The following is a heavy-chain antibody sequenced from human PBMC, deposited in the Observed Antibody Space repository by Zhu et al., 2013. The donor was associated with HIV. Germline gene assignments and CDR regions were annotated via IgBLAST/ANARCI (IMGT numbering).Heavy chain of an antibody. CDR1: GFSFTSFY. J-gene: IGHJ4*02. D-gene: IGHD3-22*01. CDR2: INPTSGGT. CDR3: ARGAGYDSSGYYNDY. Sequence: VQFVQSGTEMKKPGSSVKVSCKTSGFSFTSFYLHWARLVPGRGLEWMGWINPTSGGTNYAQKFQGRVTMTSYRSISTVYMELGSLQSDDTATYYCARGAGYDSSGYYNDYWGQGTLVTVSS. V-gene: IGHV1-2*02.